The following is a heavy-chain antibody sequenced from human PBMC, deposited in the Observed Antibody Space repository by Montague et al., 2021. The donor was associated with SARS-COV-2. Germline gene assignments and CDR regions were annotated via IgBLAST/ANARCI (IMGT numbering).Heavy chain of an antibody. Sequence: SETLSLTCAVYGGSLSGYYWSWIRQPPEKGLEWIGEINHNANTKYNPSLKSPVTISIDTSKNQFSLKMTSVTAADTATYYCASGTYPSGSYYNRYYYGLNIWGPGTTVIVSS. J-gene: IGHJ6*02. CDR1: GGSLSGYY. V-gene: IGHV4-34*01. CDR2: INHNANT. CDR3: ASGTYPSGSYYNRYYYGLNI. D-gene: IGHD3-10*01.